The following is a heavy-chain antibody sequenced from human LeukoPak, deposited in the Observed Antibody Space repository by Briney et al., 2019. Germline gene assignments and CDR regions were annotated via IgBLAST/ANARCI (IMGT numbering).Heavy chain of an antibody. Sequence: TSETLSLTCTVSGGSISSYYRSWIRQPPGKGLEWIGEINHSGSTNYNPSLKSRVTISVDTSKNQFSLKLSSVTAADTAVYYCARGRRSTSRGYFDYWGQGTLVTVSS. CDR2: INHSGST. J-gene: IGHJ4*02. D-gene: IGHD2-2*01. V-gene: IGHV4-34*01. CDR3: ARGRRSTSRGYFDY. CDR1: GGSISSYY.